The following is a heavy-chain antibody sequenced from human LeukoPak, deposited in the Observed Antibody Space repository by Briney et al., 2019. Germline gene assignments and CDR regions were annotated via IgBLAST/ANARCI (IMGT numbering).Heavy chain of an antibody. Sequence: GGSLRLSCAASGFTFSSYAMSWVRQAPGKGLEWVSAINGNGGSTYYADSVKGRFTISRDNSKNTLYLQMSSLRAEDTAVYYCAKAPGIAVAYFDYCGQGTLATVSS. V-gene: IGHV3-23*01. CDR2: INGNGGST. CDR1: GFTFSSYA. D-gene: IGHD6-19*01. J-gene: IGHJ4*02. CDR3: AKAPGIAVAYFDY.